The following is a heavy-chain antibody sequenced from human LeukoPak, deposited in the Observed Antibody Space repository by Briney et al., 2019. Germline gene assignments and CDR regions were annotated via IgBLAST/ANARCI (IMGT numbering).Heavy chain of an antibody. Sequence: SGRSLRPSCAASGFTVSRYGIHSVRQAPGKWLEWVALISSDGKNKDYEDSVKRRLTISRDNYKHTLYLQMNSLRAEDTAVYYCARPMYYYDSRVPLAVWGQGTTVSVPS. CDR1: GFTVSRYG. CDR3: ARPMYYYDSRVPLAV. J-gene: IGHJ6*02. V-gene: IGHV3-30*04. CDR2: ISSDGKNK. D-gene: IGHD3-22*01.